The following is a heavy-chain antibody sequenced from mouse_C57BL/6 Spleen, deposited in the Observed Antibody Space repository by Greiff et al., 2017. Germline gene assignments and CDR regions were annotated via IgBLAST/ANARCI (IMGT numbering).Heavy chain of an antibody. CDR1: GYAFSSSW. V-gene: IGHV1-82*01. J-gene: IGHJ2*01. CDR3: ARSEIYYGNYLYYFDY. D-gene: IGHD2-1*01. Sequence: QVQLKQSGPELVKPGASVKISCKASGYAFSSSWMNWVKQRPGKGLEWIGRIYPGDGDTNYNGKFKGKATLTADKSSSTAYMQLSSLTSEDSAVYFCARSEIYYGNYLYYFDYWGQGTTLTVSS. CDR2: IYPGDGDT.